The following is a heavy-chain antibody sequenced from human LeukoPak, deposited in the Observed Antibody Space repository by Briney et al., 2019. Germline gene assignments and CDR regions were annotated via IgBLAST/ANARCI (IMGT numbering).Heavy chain of an antibody. CDR1: GFTFTSYA. CDR2: ISYDGSNK. J-gene: IGHJ4*02. Sequence: GGYLRLSCAASGFTFTSYAMHWVRQAPGKGLEWVAVISYDGSNKYYADSVKGRFTISRDNSKNTLYLQMNSLRAEDTAVYYCAKGQPLYSYDSSGYLEYWGQGTLVTVSS. V-gene: IGHV3-30-3*01. CDR3: AKGQPLYSYDSSGYLEY. D-gene: IGHD3-22*01.